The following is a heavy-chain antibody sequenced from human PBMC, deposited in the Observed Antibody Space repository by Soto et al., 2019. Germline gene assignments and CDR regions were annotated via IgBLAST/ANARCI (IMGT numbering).Heavy chain of an antibody. D-gene: IGHD1-26*01. Sequence: PSETLSLTCAVSGGSISSSNWWSWVRQPPGKGLEWIGEIYHGGSPNYNPSLKGRVTISVDTSKNQFSLKLSSVTAADTAVYYCTRGLFSGSSYSGSWYYFDSWGQGTMVTVSS. V-gene: IGHV4-4*02. CDR2: IYHGGSP. CDR3: TRGLFSGSSYSGSWYYFDS. CDR1: GGSISSSNW. J-gene: IGHJ4*02.